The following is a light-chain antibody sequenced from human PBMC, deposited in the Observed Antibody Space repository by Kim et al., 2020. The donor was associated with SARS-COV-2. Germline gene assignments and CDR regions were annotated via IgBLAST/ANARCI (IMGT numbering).Light chain of an antibody. V-gene: IGLV2-14*01. J-gene: IGLJ3*02. CDR2: DVS. CDR1: SSDVGGYNY. CDR3: SSYTSSSTL. Sequence: QSALTPPASVSGSPGQSITISCTGTSSDVGGYNYVSWYQQHPGKAPKLMIYDVSKRPSGVANRFSGSKSGNTASLTISGLQAEDEADYYCSSYTSSSTLFGGGTQLTVL.